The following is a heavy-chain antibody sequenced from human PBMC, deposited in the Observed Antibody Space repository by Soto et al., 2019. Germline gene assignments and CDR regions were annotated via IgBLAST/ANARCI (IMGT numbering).Heavy chain of an antibody. D-gene: IGHD5-18*01. J-gene: IGHJ4*02. CDR1: GFTFSSYA. V-gene: IGHV3-30-3*01. CDR2: ISYDGSNK. CDR3: ARDPMLDSYGSDY. Sequence: GGSLRLSCAASGFTFSSYAMHWVRQAPGKGLEWVAVISYDGSNKYYADSVKGRFTISRDNSKNTLYLQMNSLRAEDTAVYYCARDPMLDSYGSDYWGQGTLVTVAS.